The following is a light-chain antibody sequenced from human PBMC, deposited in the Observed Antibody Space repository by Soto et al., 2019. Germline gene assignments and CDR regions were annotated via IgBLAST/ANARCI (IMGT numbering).Light chain of an antibody. CDR3: AAWDDSPNGLV. CDR2: SNN. CDR1: SSNIGSKT. V-gene: IGLV1-44*01. J-gene: IGLJ2*01. Sequence: QSVLTQPPSASGTPGQRVTISCSGSSSNIGSKTVNWYQQLPGTAPKLLIYSNNQRPSGVPDRFSGSKSGTSASLAISGLQSEDDADYFCAAWDDSPNGLVFGGGTKVTVL.